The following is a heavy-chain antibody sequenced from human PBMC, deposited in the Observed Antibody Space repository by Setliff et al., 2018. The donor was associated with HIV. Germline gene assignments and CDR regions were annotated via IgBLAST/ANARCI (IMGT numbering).Heavy chain of an antibody. D-gene: IGHD2-8*02. V-gene: IGHV4-4*02. CDR3: ARAPTGVTNAFDI. J-gene: IGHJ3*02. CDR2: INYSGNT. Sequence: SETLSLTCTVSGVSISSRNWWSWVRQPPGKGLEWIGEINYSGNTNYNPSLKSRVTISVDTSRDQFSLQLTSVTAADTAVYYCARAPTGVTNAFDIWGQGTMVTVSS. CDR1: GVSISSRNW.